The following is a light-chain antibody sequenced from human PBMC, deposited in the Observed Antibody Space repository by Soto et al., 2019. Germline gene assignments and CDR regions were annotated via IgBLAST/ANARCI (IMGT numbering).Light chain of an antibody. J-gene: IGKJ1*01. V-gene: IGKV3-20*01. CDR2: GAS. CDR3: QQYGSSPWT. Sequence: EIVLTQSPGTLSLSPGESATLSCRASQSVSSSYLAWHQQKPGQAPRLLIYGASNRATGIPDRFSGSGSGTDFTLTISRLEPEDFAVYYCQQYGSSPWTFGQGTKVDIK. CDR1: QSVSSSY.